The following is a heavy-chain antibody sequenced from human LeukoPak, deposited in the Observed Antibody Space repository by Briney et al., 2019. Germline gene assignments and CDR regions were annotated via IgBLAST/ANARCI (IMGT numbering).Heavy chain of an antibody. CDR3: AKINYYQPYF. D-gene: IGHD2-2*01. CDR1: GFTFSSYS. Sequence: GGSLRLSCAASGFTFSSYSMNWVSQAPGKWLEWVSSISSSSSYIYYADSVKGRFIISRDNSQNTLYLQLNSLRADDTAVYYCAKINYYQPYFWGQGTLVTVSS. CDR2: ISSSSSYI. J-gene: IGHJ4*02. V-gene: IGHV3-21*04.